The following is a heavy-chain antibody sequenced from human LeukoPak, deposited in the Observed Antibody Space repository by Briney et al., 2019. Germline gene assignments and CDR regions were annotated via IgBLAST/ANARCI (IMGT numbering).Heavy chain of an antibody. J-gene: IGHJ4*02. CDR2: ISSSSSYT. Sequence: GGSLRLSCAASGFTFSDYYMSWIRQAPGEGLEWVSYISSSSSYTNYADSVKGRFTISRDNAKNSLYLQMNSLRAEDTAVYYCARTKGNWNGAFDYWGQGTLVTVSS. D-gene: IGHD1-1*01. CDR1: GFTFSDYY. V-gene: IGHV3-11*03. CDR3: ARTKGNWNGAFDY.